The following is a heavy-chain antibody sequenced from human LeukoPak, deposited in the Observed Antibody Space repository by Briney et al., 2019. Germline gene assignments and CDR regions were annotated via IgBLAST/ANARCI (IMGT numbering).Heavy chain of an antibody. D-gene: IGHD6-13*01. Sequence: GGSLRLSCAASGFTFSSYGMHWVRQAPGKGLEWVAFIRYDGSNKYYADSVKGRFTISRDNSKNTLYLQMNSLRAEDTALYYCAKDGGSSWSWFDPWGQGTLVTVSS. CDR1: GFTFSSYG. CDR3: AKDGGSSWSWFDP. J-gene: IGHJ5*02. V-gene: IGHV3-30*02. CDR2: IRYDGSNK.